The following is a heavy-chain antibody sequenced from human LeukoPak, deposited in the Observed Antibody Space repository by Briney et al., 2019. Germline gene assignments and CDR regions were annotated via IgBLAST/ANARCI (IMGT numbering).Heavy chain of an antibody. CDR2: IIPIFGTA. V-gene: IGHV1-69*01. Sequence: GASVKVSCKASGGTFSSYAISWVRQAPGQGLEWMGGIIPIFGTANYAQKFQGRVTITADESTSTAYMEPSSLRSEDTAVYYCASYSLGGDAAFDIWGQGTMVTVSS. J-gene: IGHJ3*02. CDR3: ASYSLGGDAAFDI. CDR1: GGTFSSYA. D-gene: IGHD2-21*01.